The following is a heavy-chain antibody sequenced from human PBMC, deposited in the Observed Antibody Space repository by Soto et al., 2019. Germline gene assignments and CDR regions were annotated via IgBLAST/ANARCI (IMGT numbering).Heavy chain of an antibody. CDR3: ARSIAAAGTDYYYGMDV. D-gene: IGHD6-13*01. V-gene: IGHV3-30-3*01. CDR2: ISYDGSNK. J-gene: IGHJ6*02. CDR1: GFTFSSYA. Sequence: QVQLVESGGGVVQPGRSLRLSCAASGFTFSSYAMHWVRQAPGKGLEWVAVISYDGSNKYYADSVKGRFTISRDNSKNTLYLQMNSLRAEDTAVYYCARSIAAAGTDYYYGMDVWGQGTTVTVSS.